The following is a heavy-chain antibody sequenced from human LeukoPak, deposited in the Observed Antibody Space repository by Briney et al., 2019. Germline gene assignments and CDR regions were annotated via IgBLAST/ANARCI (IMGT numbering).Heavy chain of an antibody. V-gene: IGHV4-34*01. CDR3: ARVGGYGADY. J-gene: IGHJ4*02. D-gene: IGHD4-17*01. CDR2: INHSGST. CDR1: GGSFSGYY. Sequence: SETLSLTCAVYGGSFSGYYWSWIRQPPGKGLEWIREINHSGSTNYNPSLKSRVTISVDTSKNQFSLKLSSVTAADTAVYYCARVGGYGADYWGQGTLVTVSS.